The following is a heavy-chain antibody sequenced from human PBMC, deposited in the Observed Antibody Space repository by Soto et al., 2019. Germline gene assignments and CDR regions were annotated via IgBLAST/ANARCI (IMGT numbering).Heavy chain of an antibody. CDR3: ARAGTTYYYDSSGYEGGHYFDY. CDR1: GFTFSSYG. Sequence: GGSLRLSCAASGFTFSSYGMHWVRQAPGKGLEWVAVIWYDGSNKYYADSVKGRFTTSRDNSKNTLYLQMNSLRAEDTAVYYCARAGTTYYYDSSGYEGGHYFDYWGQGTLVTVSS. CDR2: IWYDGSNK. V-gene: IGHV3-33*01. D-gene: IGHD3-22*01. J-gene: IGHJ4*02.